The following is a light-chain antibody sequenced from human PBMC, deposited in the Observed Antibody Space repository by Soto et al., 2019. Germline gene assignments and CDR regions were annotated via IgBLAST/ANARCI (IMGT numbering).Light chain of an antibody. J-gene: IGKJ1*01. Sequence: EVVLTQSPATLSLSPGERATLSCRASQSVSSFLAWYQHTPGQAPRLLIYDASTRATGVPARFSGSGSETDFTLTISGLEPEDFAVYYCLQRSNWPPWTFGQGTKVDIK. V-gene: IGKV3-11*01. CDR3: LQRSNWPPWT. CDR2: DAS. CDR1: QSVSSF.